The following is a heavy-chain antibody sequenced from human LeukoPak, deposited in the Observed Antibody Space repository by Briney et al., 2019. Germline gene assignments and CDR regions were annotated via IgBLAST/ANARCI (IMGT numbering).Heavy chain of an antibody. CDR1: GGSISSYY. J-gene: IGHJ6*03. CDR2: IFTSGST. Sequence: SETLSLTCTVSGGSISSYYWSWIRQPAGKGLEWIGCIFTSGSTNYNPSLKSRVTISVDKSKNQFSLKLSSVTAADTAVYYCARTRNWNNGPYYYYYMDVWGKGTTVTVSS. V-gene: IGHV4-4*07. D-gene: IGHD1/OR15-1a*01. CDR3: ARTRNWNNGPYYYYYMDV.